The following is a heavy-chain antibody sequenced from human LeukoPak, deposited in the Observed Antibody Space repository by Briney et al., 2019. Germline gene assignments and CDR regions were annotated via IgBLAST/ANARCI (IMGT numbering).Heavy chain of an antibody. CDR2: IKQDGTEK. CDR3: AKGMYYYGSGSYYRAPFDY. V-gene: IGHV3-7*01. CDR1: GFTFTTYW. D-gene: IGHD3-10*01. J-gene: IGHJ4*02. Sequence: GGSLRLSCAASGFTFTTYWMSWVRQAPGKGLEWVANIKQDGTEKYYVDSVKGRFTISRDNARNSLELQMNSLRVEDTAVYYCAKGMYYYGSGSYYRAPFDYWGQGTLVTVSS.